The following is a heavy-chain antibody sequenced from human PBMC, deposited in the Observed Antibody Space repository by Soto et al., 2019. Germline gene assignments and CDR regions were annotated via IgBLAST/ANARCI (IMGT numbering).Heavy chain of an antibody. D-gene: IGHD6-13*01. CDR3: ARAAAGTFYPEYFQH. CDR2: IYYSGST. V-gene: IGHV4-31*03. Sequence: PSETLSLTCTVSGGSISSGGYYWSWIRQHPGKGLEWIGYIYYSGSTYYNPSLKSRVTISVDTSKNQFSLKLSSVTAADTAVYYCARAAAGTFYPEYFQHWGQGTLVTVSS. J-gene: IGHJ1*01. CDR1: GGSISSGGYY.